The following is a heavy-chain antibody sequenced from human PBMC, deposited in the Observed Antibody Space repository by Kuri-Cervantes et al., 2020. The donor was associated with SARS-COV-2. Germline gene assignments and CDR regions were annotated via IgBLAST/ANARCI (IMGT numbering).Heavy chain of an antibody. V-gene: IGHV1-46*01. CDR3: ARGINYGDYGPSYNWFDP. CDR1: GYTFTSYG. J-gene: IGHJ5*02. D-gene: IGHD4-17*01. CDR2: INPNAGST. Sequence: ASVKVSCKASGYTFTSYGISWVRQAPGQGLEWMGIINPNAGSTSYAQKFQGRVTITADESTSTAYMELSSLRSEDTAVYYCARGINYGDYGPSYNWFDPWGQGTRVTGSS.